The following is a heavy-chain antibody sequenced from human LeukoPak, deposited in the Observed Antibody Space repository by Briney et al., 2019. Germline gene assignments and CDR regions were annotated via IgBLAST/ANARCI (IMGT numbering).Heavy chain of an antibody. V-gene: IGHV4-4*07. D-gene: IGHD1-7*01. Sequence: PSETLSLTCSVSGDSISPYSWTWIRQPAGKGLEWIGRIFTSGAAFCNPSLKSRVTMSIATSKAQFSLRLSSVTAADTAVYYCARVHWNYDGLAWFDPWGQGTLVIVSS. CDR1: GDSISPYS. J-gene: IGHJ5*02. CDR3: ARVHWNYDGLAWFDP. CDR2: IFTSGAA.